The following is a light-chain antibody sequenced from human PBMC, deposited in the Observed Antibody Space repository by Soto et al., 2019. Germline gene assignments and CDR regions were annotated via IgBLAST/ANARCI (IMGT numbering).Light chain of an antibody. V-gene: IGLV2-14*01. J-gene: IGLJ1*01. CDR2: DVS. CDR3: SSYTNSLTYV. Sequence: QSALTQPASVSGSPGQSITISCTGTSSDVGGYNYVSWYQQHPGKAPKLMIYDVSDRPSGVSNRFSGSKSGNTASLTISGLQSEDEADYYCSSYTNSLTYVSGTGTKVTVL. CDR1: SSDVGGYNY.